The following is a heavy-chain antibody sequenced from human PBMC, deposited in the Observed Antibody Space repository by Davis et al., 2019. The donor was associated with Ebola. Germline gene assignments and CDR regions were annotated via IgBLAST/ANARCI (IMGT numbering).Heavy chain of an antibody. CDR2: IRSDGSDK. J-gene: IGHJ3*02. Sequence: GESLKISCAASGFTFSNYAIHWVRQAPGKGLEWAALIRSDGSDKYYADSVKDRFSISRDNSRNTVYLQMNSLKTEDTAVYYCARGGNRAFDIWGQGTMVTVSS. CDR1: GFTFSNYA. CDR3: ARGGNRAFDI. D-gene: IGHD2/OR15-2a*01. V-gene: IGHV3-30*02.